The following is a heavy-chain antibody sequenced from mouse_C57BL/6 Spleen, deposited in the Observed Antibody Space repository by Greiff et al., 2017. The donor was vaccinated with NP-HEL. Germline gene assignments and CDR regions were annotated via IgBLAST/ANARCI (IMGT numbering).Heavy chain of an antibody. D-gene: IGHD1-1*01. J-gene: IGHJ4*01. CDR2: IWRGGST. Sequence: VQLQQSGPGLVQPSQCLSITCTVSGFSLTSYGVHWVRQSPGKGLEWLGVIWRGGSTDYNAAFMSRLSITKDNSKSQVFFKMNSLQADDTAIYYCATHYYGSSYGAMDYWGQGTSVTVSS. CDR3: ATHYYGSSYGAMDY. V-gene: IGHV2-5*01. CDR1: GFSLTSYG.